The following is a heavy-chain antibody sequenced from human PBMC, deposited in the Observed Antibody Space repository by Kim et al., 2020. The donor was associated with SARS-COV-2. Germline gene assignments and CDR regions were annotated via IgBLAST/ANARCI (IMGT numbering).Heavy chain of an antibody. CDR3: ARAHNPTGRPRKDFDY. J-gene: IGHJ4*02. CDR2: IYYSGST. V-gene: IGHV4-39*07. CDR1: GGSISSSSYY. D-gene: IGHD3-10*01. Sequence: SETLSLTCTVSGGSISSSSYYWGWIRQPPGKGLEWIGSIYYSGSTYYNPSLKSRVTISVDTSKNQFSLKLSSVTAADTAVYYCARAHNPTGRPRKDFDYWDQGTLVTVCS.